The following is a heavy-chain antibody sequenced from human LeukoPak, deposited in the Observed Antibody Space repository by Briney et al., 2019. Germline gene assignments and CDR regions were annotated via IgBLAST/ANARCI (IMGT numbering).Heavy chain of an antibody. J-gene: IGHJ4*02. CDR1: GGSISSSNW. CDR3: ARDAHYYSSGSYYRAFDY. V-gene: IGHV4-4*02. Sequence: PSETLSLTCAVSGGSISSSNWWSWVRQPPGKGLEWIGEIYRSGSTNYNPSLKSRVTISVDKSKNQFSLKLSSVTAADTAVYYCARDAHYYSSGSYYRAFDYWGQGTLVTVSS. D-gene: IGHD3-10*01. CDR2: IYRSGST.